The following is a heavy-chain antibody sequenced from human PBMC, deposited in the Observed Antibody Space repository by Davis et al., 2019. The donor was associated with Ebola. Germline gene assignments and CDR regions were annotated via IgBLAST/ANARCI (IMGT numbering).Heavy chain of an antibody. D-gene: IGHD2-8*01. V-gene: IGHV3-48*04. Sequence: GESLKISCAASGFTFSSYSMNWVRQAPGKGLEWVSYISSSGSTIYYADSVKGRFTISRDNAKNSLYLQMNSLRAEDTAVYYCARDLPDVSMVYATYYFDYWGQGTLVTVSS. CDR1: GFTFSSYS. CDR2: ISSSGSTI. CDR3: ARDLPDVSMVYATYYFDY. J-gene: IGHJ4*02.